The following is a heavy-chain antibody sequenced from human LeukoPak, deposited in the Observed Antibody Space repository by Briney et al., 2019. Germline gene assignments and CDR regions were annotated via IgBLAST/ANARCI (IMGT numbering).Heavy chain of an antibody. D-gene: IGHD1-1*01. J-gene: IGHJ3*02. V-gene: IGHV5-51*01. CDR2: TYPGDSDT. CDR1: GYSFTGYW. Sequence: GESLKISCKGSGYSFTGYWIGWVRQMPGKGLEWMGITYPGDSDTRYSPSFQGQVTISADKSISTAYLQWSSLKASDIAIYYCARHRGTGTLSSFDIWGQGTMVTVSS. CDR3: ARHRGTGTLSSFDI.